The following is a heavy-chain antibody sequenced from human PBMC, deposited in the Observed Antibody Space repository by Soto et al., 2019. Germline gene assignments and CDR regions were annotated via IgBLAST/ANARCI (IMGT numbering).Heavy chain of an antibody. CDR1: GYTFSTYP. Sequence: QVPLVQSGAEVKKPGASVKVSCKTSGYTFSTYPISWVRQAPGQGLEWVGWISTYNGKTNYGQKFHVRVTITTDTSTSTAYMDLRNLRSDDTAVYYCARDRVEAALGTFDQWGQGTLVTVSS. CDR3: ARDRVEAALGTFDQ. D-gene: IGHD6-13*01. CDR2: ISTYNGKT. J-gene: IGHJ4*02. V-gene: IGHV1-18*01.